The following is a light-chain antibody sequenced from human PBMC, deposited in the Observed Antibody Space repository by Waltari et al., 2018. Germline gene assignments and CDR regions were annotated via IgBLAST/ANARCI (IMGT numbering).Light chain of an antibody. J-gene: IGLJ1*01. V-gene: IGLV2-14*03. CDR1: SSDVGGYKS. CDR2: DVT. CDR3: SAYTRSGTYV. Sequence: QSALTQAASVSGSPGQSITISCTGTSSDVGGYKSVSWYQQHPGKAPKVLIYDVTNRHSGVSQRLSGSKSGNTASLTISGLQAEDEADYYCSAYTRSGTYVFGTGTKVTVL.